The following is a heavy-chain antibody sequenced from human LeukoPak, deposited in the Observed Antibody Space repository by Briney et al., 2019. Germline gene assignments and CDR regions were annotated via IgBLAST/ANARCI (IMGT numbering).Heavy chain of an antibody. CDR2: MNPDSGNT. Sequence: ASVKVSCKTSGYTFINYDINWVRQAIGQGLEWMGWMNPDSGNTGYAQKFQDRVTMTSNTSINTAYMELHSLRSEDSAVYYCARGDSSRNYWGQGTLVTVSS. D-gene: IGHD3-22*01. CDR3: ARGDSSRNY. J-gene: IGHJ4*02. CDR1: GYTFINYD. V-gene: IGHV1-8*01.